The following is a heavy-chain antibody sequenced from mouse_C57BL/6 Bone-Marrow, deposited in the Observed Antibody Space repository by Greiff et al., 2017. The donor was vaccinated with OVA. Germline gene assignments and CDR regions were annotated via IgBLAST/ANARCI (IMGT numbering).Heavy chain of an antibody. CDR1: GYTFTDYY. V-gene: IGHV1-84*01. J-gene: IGHJ4*01. CDR3: ARGWLLPYYYAMDY. D-gene: IGHD2-3*01. Sequence: LVESGPELVKPGASVKISCKASGYTFTDYYINWVKQRPGQGLEWIGWIYPGSGNTKYNEKFKGKATLTVDTSSSTAYMPLSSLTSEDSAVDFCARGWLLPYYYAMDYWGQGTSVTVSS. CDR2: IYPGSGNT.